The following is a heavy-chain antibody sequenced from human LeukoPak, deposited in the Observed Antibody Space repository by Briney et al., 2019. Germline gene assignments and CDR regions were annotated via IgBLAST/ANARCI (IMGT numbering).Heavy chain of an antibody. CDR2: VNPDTGGT. J-gene: IGHJ4*02. Sequence: AASVKVSCKASGYTFTDFYMHWVRQAPGQGLEWMGWVNPDTGGTFYAQKFQGRVTMTRDTSISTAYMELSRLRSDDTAVYYCARDFMVRGVTTPDYWGQGTLVTVSS. CDR3: ARDFMVRGVTTPDY. CDR1: GYTFTDFY. V-gene: IGHV1-2*02. D-gene: IGHD3-10*01.